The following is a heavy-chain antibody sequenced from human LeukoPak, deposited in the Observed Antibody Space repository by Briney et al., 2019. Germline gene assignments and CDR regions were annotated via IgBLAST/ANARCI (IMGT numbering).Heavy chain of an antibody. CDR2: INSDGSTT. CDR1: GFTFTTYL. J-gene: IGHJ3*02. Sequence: GGSLRLSCAASGFTFTTYLMHWARQVPGKGLVWVSRINSDGSTTRYADSVKGRFTISRDNAKNTLYLQMNSLRGEDTAVYYCARIWSQGGALDIWGQGTMVTVSS. D-gene: IGHD1-26*01. V-gene: IGHV3-74*01. CDR3: ARIWSQGGALDI.